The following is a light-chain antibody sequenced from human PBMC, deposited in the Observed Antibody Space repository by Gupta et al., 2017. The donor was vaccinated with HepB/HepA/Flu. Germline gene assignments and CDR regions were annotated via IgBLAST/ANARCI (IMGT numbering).Light chain of an antibody. CDR3: QTWDSRAEV. V-gene: IGLV3-1*01. CDR1: TLGNKY. CDR2: QDL. J-gene: IGLJ3*02. Sequence: SYDLTQPLSVSVSPGQTANIAGSGDTLGNKYVSWYQQKPDQSPVMVIYQDLKRPSGIPERFSGSNSGSTATLTISGTQPMDEADYYCQTWDSRAEVFGGGTKLTVL.